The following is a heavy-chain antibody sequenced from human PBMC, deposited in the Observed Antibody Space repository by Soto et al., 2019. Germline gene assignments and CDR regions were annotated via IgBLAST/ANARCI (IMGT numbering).Heavy chain of an antibody. CDR3: AGINTAMVVFDY. D-gene: IGHD5-18*01. J-gene: IGHJ4*02. CDR1: GGTFSSYA. V-gene: IGHV1-69*01. CDR2: IIPIFGTA. Sequence: VKVSCKASGGTFSSYAISWVRQAPGQGLEWMGGIIPIFGTANYAQKFQGRVTITAXXXTXXAXXELXSXXSEXTAVYYCAGINTAMVVFDYWGQGTLVTVSS.